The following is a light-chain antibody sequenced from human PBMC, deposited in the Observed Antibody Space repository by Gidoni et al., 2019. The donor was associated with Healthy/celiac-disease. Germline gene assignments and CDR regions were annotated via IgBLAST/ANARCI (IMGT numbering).Light chain of an antibody. V-gene: IGKV1-17*01. CDR3: LQHNSYPVT. J-gene: IGKJ1*01. CDR1: QGVSND. Sequence: DIHMTQSPSSLSASIGDRVTITCRASQGVSNDLGWYQQKPGQAPKRLIYAASSVPSGVPSRFSGSGSGTEFTLTISSLQPEDFATYYCLQHNSYPVTFGPGTKVEIK. CDR2: AAS.